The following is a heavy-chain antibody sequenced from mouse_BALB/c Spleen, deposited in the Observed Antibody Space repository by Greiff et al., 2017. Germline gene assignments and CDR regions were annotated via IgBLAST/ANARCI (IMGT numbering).Heavy chain of an antibody. CDR3: AINRYAMDD. V-gene: IGHV3-2*02. J-gene: IGHJ4*01. CDR2: ISYSGST. Sequence: VQLKESGPGLVKPSQSLSLTCTVTGYSITSDYAWNWIRQFPGNKLEWMGYISYSGSTSYNPSLKSRISITRDTSKNQFFLQLNSVTTEDTATYYCAINRYAMDDWGQGTSVTVSS. CDR1: GYSITSDYA.